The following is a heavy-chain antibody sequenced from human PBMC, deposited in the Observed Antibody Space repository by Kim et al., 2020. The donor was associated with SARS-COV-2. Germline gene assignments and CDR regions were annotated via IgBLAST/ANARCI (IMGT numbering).Heavy chain of an antibody. CDR2: IYYSGST. CDR1: GGSISSGDYY. CDR3: ARAEFWAMIVVVVPGAFDI. V-gene: IGHV4-30-4*01. Sequence: SETLSLTCTVSGGSISSGDYYWSWIRQPPGKGREWIGYIYYSGSTYYNPSLKSRVTISVDTSKNQFSLKLSSVTAADTAVYYCARAEFWAMIVVVVPGAFDIWGQGTMVTVSS. D-gene: IGHD3-22*01. J-gene: IGHJ3*02.